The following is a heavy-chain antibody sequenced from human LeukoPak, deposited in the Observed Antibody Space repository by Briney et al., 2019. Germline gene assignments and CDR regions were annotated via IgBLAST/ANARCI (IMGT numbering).Heavy chain of an antibody. CDR2: ISGSGGST. D-gene: IGHD3/OR15-3a*01. CDR1: GFTFSSYG. CDR3: ARTGLGLYSFDY. Sequence: GGSLRLSCAASGFTFSSYGMSSVRQAPGKGLEWVSAISGSGGSTYYADSVKGRFTISRDNSKNTLYLQMNSLRLEDTAVYYCARTGLGLYSFDYWGQGTLVTVSS. V-gene: IGHV3-23*01. J-gene: IGHJ4*02.